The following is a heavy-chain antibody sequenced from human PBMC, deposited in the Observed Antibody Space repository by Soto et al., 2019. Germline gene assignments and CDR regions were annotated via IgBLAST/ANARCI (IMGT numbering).Heavy chain of an antibody. D-gene: IGHD3-22*01. CDR1: GFIFSSYG. Sequence: PGGSLRLSCVASGFIFSSYGMHWVRQAPGKGLEWVAVIWYDGSNKYYADSVKGRFTISRDNSKNMLYLQMNSLRAEDTAVYYCARGNYDNSGYYDDAFDIWGQGTMVTV. V-gene: IGHV3-33*01. CDR3: ARGNYDNSGYYDDAFDI. CDR2: IWYDGSNK. J-gene: IGHJ3*02.